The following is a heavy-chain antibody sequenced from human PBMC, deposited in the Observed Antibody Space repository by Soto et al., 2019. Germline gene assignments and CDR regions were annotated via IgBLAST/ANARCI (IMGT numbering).Heavy chain of an antibody. V-gene: IGHV4-39*01. D-gene: IGHD6-13*01. CDR2: IYYSGST. Sequence: SETLSLTCTVSGGSISSSTYFWGWIRQPPGKGLEWIGSIYYSGSTYYNPSLKSRVTISVDTSKNQFSLNLSFVTAADTAIYYCARLQQQLVLWGQGTLVTVSS. CDR3: ARLQQQLVL. CDR1: GGSISSSTYF. J-gene: IGHJ4*02.